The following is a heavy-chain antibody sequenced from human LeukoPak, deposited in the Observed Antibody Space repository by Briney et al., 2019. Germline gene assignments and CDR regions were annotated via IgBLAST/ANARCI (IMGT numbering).Heavy chain of an antibody. J-gene: IGHJ4*02. Sequence: SETLSLTCTVSGGSISSYYWSWIRQPPGKGLEWIGYMDDSGSTNYNPSLTSRVTISEDTSKNQLSLKLGSVSAADTAVYYCARHSSGSGGAFQYWGQGTPVTVSS. CDR1: GGSISSYY. CDR3: ARHSSGSGGAFQY. D-gene: IGHD6-19*01. V-gene: IGHV4-59*08. CDR2: MDDSGST.